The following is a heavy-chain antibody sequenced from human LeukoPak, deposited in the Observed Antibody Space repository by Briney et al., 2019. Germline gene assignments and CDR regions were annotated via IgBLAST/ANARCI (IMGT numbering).Heavy chain of an antibody. Sequence: SVKVSCKASGGTFSSYAISWVRQAPGQGLEWMGRIIPILGIPNYAQEFQGRVTITADKSTTTAYMELSSLRSEDTAVYYCARVSYYDSSGYPEYFHHWGQGTLVTVSS. CDR2: IIPILGIP. CDR3: ARVSYYDSSGYPEYFHH. J-gene: IGHJ1*01. CDR1: GGTFSSYA. D-gene: IGHD3-22*01. V-gene: IGHV1-69*04.